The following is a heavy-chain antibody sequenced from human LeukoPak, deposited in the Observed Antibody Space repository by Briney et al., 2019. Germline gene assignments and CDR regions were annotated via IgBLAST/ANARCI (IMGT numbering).Heavy chain of an antibody. J-gene: IGHJ4*02. Sequence: ASVKVSCKASGYTFTGYYMHWVRQAPGQGLEGMGRINPNSGGTNYAQKFQVRVTMTRDTSISTAYMELSRLRSDDTAVYYCARTYSSGGGDYWGQGTLVTVSS. D-gene: IGHD6-19*01. CDR1: GYTFTGYY. CDR3: ARTYSSGGGDY. CDR2: INPNSGGT. V-gene: IGHV1-2*06.